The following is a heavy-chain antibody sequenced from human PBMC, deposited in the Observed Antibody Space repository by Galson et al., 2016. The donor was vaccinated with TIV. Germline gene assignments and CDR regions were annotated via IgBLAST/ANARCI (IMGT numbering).Heavy chain of an antibody. V-gene: IGHV4-39*07. CDR3: ASRTQQCGGCCCVFDH. CDR2: LHYSGSA. D-gene: IGHD2-15*01. Sequence: SETLSLTCTVSGGSVSSSSLYLGWIRQPPGKGLEWIGSLHYSGSAYYNPSLKSRVTMSMDTSKNQFSLKLSSVTAADTAVDYCASRTQQCGGCCCVFDHWGQGILVTGFS. J-gene: IGHJ4*02. CDR1: GGSVSSSSLY.